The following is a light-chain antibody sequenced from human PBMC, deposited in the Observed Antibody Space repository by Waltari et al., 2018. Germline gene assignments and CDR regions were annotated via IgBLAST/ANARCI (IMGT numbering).Light chain of an antibody. J-gene: IGKJ1*01. CDR3: LQHNNYPRT. V-gene: IGKV1-5*03. CDR2: KAS. CDR1: QSIRSW. Sequence: DIQMTQSPSTLSAPVGDRVTITCRASQSIRSWLAWYQQKPGKAPKLLISKASTLESGVPSRFSGSGSGTEFTLTISSLQPDDFATYYCLQHNNYPRTFGQGTKVEIK.